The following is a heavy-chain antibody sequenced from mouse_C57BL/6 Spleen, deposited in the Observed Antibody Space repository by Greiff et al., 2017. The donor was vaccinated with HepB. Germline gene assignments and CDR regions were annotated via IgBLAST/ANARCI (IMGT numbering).Heavy chain of an antibody. D-gene: IGHD3-2*02. CDR3: ARGAAQATMAMDY. CDR2: INPNNGGT. Sequence: EVKLQQSGPELVKPGASVKMSCKASGYTFTDYNMHWVKQSHGKSLEWIGYINPNNGGTSYNQKFKGKATLTVNKSSSTAYMELRSLTSEDSAVYYCARGAAQATMAMDYWGQGTSVTVSS. J-gene: IGHJ4*01. V-gene: IGHV1-22*01. CDR1: GYTFTDYN.